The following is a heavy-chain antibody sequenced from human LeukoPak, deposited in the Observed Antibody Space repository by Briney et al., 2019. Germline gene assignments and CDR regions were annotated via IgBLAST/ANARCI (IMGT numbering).Heavy chain of an antibody. Sequence: SETLSLTRTVSGGSVSSGSYYWSWIRQPPGKGLEWIGYIYYSGSTNYNPSLKSRVTISVDTSKNQFSLKLSSVTAADTAVYYCARDRYSSSWYYYYYGMDDWGQGTTVTVSS. CDR1: GGSVSSGSYY. J-gene: IGHJ6*02. CDR2: IYYSGST. V-gene: IGHV4-61*01. D-gene: IGHD6-13*01. CDR3: ARDRYSSSWYYYYYGMDD.